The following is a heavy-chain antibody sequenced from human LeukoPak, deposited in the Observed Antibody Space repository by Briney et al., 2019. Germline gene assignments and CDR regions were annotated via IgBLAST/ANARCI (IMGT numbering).Heavy chain of an antibody. CDR1: GYTFTGYY. CDR3: ARGWSGYYPYYFDY. J-gene: IGHJ4*02. D-gene: IGHD3-3*01. CDR2: INPNSGGT. Sequence: ASVKVSCKASGYTFTGYYMHWVRQAPGQGLEWMGWINPNSGGTNYAQKFQGRVTMTRDTSISTAYMELSRLRSDDTAVYYCARGWSGYYPYYFDYWGQGTLVTVSS. V-gene: IGHV1-2*02.